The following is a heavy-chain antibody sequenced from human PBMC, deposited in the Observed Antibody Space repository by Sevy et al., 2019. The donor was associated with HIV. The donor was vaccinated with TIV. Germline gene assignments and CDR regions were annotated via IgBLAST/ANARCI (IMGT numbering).Heavy chain of an antibody. CDR3: TTDGTHYDFWSGYRHDYYYYGMDV. CDR1: GFTFGNAW. V-gene: IGHV3-15*01. CDR2: IKSKTDGGTT. Sequence: GGSLRLSCAASGFTFGNAWMSWVRQAPGKGLEWVGRIKSKTDGGTTDYAAPVKGRFTISRDDSKNTLYLQMNSLKTEDTAVYYCTTDGTHYDFWSGYRHDYYYYGMDVWGQGTTVTVSS. J-gene: IGHJ6*02. D-gene: IGHD3-3*01.